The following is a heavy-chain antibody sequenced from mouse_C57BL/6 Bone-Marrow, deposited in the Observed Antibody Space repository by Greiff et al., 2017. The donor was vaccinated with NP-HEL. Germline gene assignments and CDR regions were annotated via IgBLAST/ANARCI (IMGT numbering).Heavy chain of an antibody. V-gene: IGHV2-6*01. J-gene: IGHJ3*01. CDR3: AFDSSGLPWFAY. CDR1: GFSLTSYG. Sequence: VKLQESGPGLVAPSQSLSITCTVSGFSLTSYGVDWVRQSPGKGLEWLGVIGGVGSTNYNSALKSRLSISKDNSKSQVFLKMNSLQTDYTAMYYCAFDSSGLPWFAYWGQGTLVTVSA. D-gene: IGHD3-2*02. CDR2: IGGVGST.